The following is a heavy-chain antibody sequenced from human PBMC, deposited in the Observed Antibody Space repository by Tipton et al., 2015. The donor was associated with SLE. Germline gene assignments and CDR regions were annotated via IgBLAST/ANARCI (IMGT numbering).Heavy chain of an antibody. D-gene: IGHD7-27*01. CDR1: GGSISSYY. CDR3: ARGWGSFQIDY. CDR2: IYYSGST. V-gene: IGHV4-59*01. Sequence: TLSLTCTVSGGSISSYYWSWIRQPPGKGLEWFGYIYYSGSTNYSPSLKSRVTISVDTSKNQFSLKLSSVTAADTAVYYCARGWGSFQIDYWGQGTLVTVSS. J-gene: IGHJ4*02.